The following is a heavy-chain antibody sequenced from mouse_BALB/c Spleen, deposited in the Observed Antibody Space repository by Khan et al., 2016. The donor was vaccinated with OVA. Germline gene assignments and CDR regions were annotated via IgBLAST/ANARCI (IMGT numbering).Heavy chain of an antibody. Sequence: VQLVESGGDLVRPGASVKLSCKTSGYIFTSYWIHWVKQRSGQGLEWIARIYPGTGSTYYNEKFKGKATLTADNSSSTAYMQLSSLKSEDSSVYLCARGSAYGNFFAYWGQGTLVTVSA. D-gene: IGHD2-1*01. J-gene: IGHJ3*01. CDR3: ARGSAYGNFFAY. V-gene: IGHV1S132*01. CDR2: IYPGTGST. CDR1: GYIFTSYW.